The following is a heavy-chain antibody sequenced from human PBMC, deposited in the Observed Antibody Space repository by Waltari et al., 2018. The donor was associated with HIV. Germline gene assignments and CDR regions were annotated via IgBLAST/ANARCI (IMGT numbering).Heavy chain of an antibody. CDR1: GFRVSSNY. CDR3: ARGFGCGGDCYYFDY. D-gene: IGHD2-21*02. CDR2: IYSGGST. J-gene: IGHJ4*02. Sequence: EVQLVESGGGLIQPGGSLRLSCAASGFRVSSNYMSWVGQAPGKGLEWVSVIYSGGSTYYADSVKGRFTISRDNSKNTLYLQMNSLRAEDTAVYYCARGFGCGGDCYYFDYWGQGTLVTVSS. V-gene: IGHV3-53*01.